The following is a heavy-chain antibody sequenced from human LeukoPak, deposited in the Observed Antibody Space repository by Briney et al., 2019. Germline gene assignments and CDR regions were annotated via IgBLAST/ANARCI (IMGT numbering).Heavy chain of an antibody. Sequence: SGPTLVHPSEPLSLTCSVSGDSISSNYWSWMRQPPGKGLEWIGYIYYSGSTNYNPSLKSRVTMSVDTSKNQFSLNLSSVTAADTAVYYCARLLAGCPGGRCRAHFDYWGQGTLVTVSS. D-gene: IGHD2-15*01. CDR2: IYYSGST. J-gene: IGHJ4*02. CDR1: GDSISSNY. V-gene: IGHV4-59*01. CDR3: ARLLAGCPGGRCRAHFDY.